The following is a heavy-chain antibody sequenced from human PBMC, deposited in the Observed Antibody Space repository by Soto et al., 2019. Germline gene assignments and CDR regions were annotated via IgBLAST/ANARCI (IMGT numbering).Heavy chain of an antibody. CDR3: ARSGSSLKLRECDS. J-gene: IGHJ4*02. D-gene: IGHD6-13*01. V-gene: IGHV1-18*01. CDR1: AYTFTNSG. CDR2: SRAYNGNI. Sequence: QVQLVQSGGEVKKPGASVKVSCKASAYTFTNSGLSWVRQAPGQSREWMGWSRAYNGNINYAQKFRGRATMTTDTSTSSAYLEVRSLRPDDTGVYYCARSGSSLKLRECDSWGQGTLVTVSS.